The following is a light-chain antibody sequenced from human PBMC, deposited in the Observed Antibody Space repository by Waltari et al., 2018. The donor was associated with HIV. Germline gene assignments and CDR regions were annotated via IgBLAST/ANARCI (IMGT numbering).Light chain of an antibody. J-gene: IGKJ5*01. Sequence: DVVMTQSPPSLPVTLGQPASIPCRSTQSLVSSNGDTYLNWFQQRPGQSPRRIIYKVCNRGSGVPDRCSSSGSATNFTLKITRVEADDVGVYCCMQGTHWPPTLGQGTRLEI. CDR1: QSLVSSNGDTY. V-gene: IGKV2-30*01. CDR2: KVC. CDR3: MQGTHWPPT.